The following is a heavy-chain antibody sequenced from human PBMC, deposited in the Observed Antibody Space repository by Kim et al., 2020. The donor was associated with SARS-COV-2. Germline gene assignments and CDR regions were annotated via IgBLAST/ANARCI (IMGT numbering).Heavy chain of an antibody. CDR1: GGSISSGDYY. CDR2: IYYSGST. V-gene: IGHV4-30-4*01. J-gene: IGHJ6*02. CDR3: ARGGGHYYDSSGYYSAYYYGMDV. Sequence: SETLSLTCTVSGGSISSGDYYWSWIRQPPGKGLEWIGYIYYSGSTYYNPSLKSRVTISVDTSKNQFSLKLSSVTAADTAVYYCARGGGHYYDSSGYYSAYYYGMDVWGQGTTVTVSS. D-gene: IGHD3-22*01.